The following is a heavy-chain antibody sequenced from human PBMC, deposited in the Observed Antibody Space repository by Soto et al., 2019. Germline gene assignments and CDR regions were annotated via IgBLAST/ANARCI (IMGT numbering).Heavy chain of an antibody. CDR2: ISGYNGDT. V-gene: IGHV1-18*01. J-gene: IGHJ6*02. Sequence: QGQLVQSGAEVKKPGASVKVSCKASGYTFTRYGISWVRQAPGQGLEWMGWISGYNGDTNYAQKFQGRVTMTVDTSXPTAFMELTSLTSDDRPVYYCAKNGQPPYYYYGMDVWGQGTTVTVSS. CDR1: GYTFTRYG. D-gene: IGHD2-8*01. CDR3: AKNGQPPYYYYGMDV.